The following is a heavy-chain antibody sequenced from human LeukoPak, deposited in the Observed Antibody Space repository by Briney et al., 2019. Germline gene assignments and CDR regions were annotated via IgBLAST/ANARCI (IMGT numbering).Heavy chain of an antibody. J-gene: IGHJ6*03. CDR2: IKQDGSEK. V-gene: IGHV3-7*01. Sequence: PGVSLRLSCAASGFTFSSYWMSWVRQAPGKGLEWVANIKQDGSEKYYVDSVKGRFTISRDNAKKSLYLQVNSLRAEDTAVYYCARLRYDDFSSGSWRYYYSMDVWGKGTTVTVSS. CDR1: GFTFSSYW. D-gene: IGHD3-3*01. CDR3: ARLRYDDFSSGSWRYYYSMDV.